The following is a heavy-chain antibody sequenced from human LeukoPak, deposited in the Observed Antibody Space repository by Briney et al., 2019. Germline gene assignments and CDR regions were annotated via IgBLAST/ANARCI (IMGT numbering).Heavy chain of an antibody. CDR1: SGSISSYY. J-gene: IGHJ4*02. CDR2: IHYSGST. CDR3: ARVAVTGRPFDY. D-gene: IGHD6-19*01. V-gene: IGHV4-59*08. Sequence: PSETLSLTCIVSSGSISSYYWSWIRQPPGKGLEWIGYIHYSGSTNYNPSLKSRVTISVDTSKNQFSLKLTSVTAADTAVYYCARVAVTGRPFDYWGQGTLVTVSS.